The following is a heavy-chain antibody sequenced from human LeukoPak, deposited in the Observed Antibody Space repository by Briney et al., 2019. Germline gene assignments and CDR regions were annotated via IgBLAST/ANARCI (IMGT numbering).Heavy chain of an antibody. CDR1: GFTFNSYS. V-gene: IGHV3-23*01. Sequence: GGSLRLSCAASGFTFNSYSMNWVRQAPGKGLEWVSAISGSGGSTYYADSVKGRFTISRDNSKNTLHLRMNSLRAEDTAVYYCARGQQWLVYMDVWGKGTTVTISS. CDR3: ARGQQWLVYMDV. CDR2: ISGSGGST. J-gene: IGHJ6*03. D-gene: IGHD6-19*01.